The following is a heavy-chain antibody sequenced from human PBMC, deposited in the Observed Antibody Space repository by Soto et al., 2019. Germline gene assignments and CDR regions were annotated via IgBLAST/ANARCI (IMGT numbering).Heavy chain of an antibody. CDR2: ISDDGSNK. Sequence: ASEFTCGGYSLHWVRQTQGKGLEWLAVISDDGSNKYYADSVKGRFTISRDNSKNTLYLQMNSLRAEDTAVYYCASDWVEYDSSGYSRDPYYYHGMDVWGQGTTVTGSS. V-gene: IGHV3-30-3*01. J-gene: IGHJ6*02. D-gene: IGHD3-22*01. CDR1: EFTCGGYS. CDR3: ASDWVEYDSSGYSRDPYYYHGMDV.